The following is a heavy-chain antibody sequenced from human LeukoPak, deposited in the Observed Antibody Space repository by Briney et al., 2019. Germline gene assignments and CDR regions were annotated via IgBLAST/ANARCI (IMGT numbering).Heavy chain of an antibody. CDR2: IKQDGSEK. CDR1: GFTFSSYW. V-gene: IGHV3-7*01. J-gene: IGHJ4*02. CDR3: AGGPGFLIDC. Sequence: GGSLRLSCAASGFTFSSYWVGWVRQAPGKGLEWVANIKQDGSEKHYVDSVKGRLTISRDNAKNLLYLQMNSLRVEDTAVYYCAGGPGFLIDCWGQGALVTVSS. D-gene: IGHD3-3*01.